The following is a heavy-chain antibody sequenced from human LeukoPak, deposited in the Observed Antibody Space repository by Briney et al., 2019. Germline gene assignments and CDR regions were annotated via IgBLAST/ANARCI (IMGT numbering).Heavy chain of an antibody. CDR3: ARDIESGSYLDY. Sequence: GGSLRLSCAASGLSFMIYGLHWVRQAPGKGLEWVAFISNDGSKTYYADSVKGRFTISRDNAKNSLYLQMNSLRAEDTAVYYCARDIESGSYLDYWGQGTLVTVSS. CDR2: ISNDGSKT. V-gene: IGHV3-30*03. CDR1: GLSFMIYG. J-gene: IGHJ4*02. D-gene: IGHD1-26*01.